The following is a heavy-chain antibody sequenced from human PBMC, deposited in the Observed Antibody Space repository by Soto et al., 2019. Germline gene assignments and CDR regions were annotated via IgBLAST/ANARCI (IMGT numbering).Heavy chain of an antibody. CDR1: GGSFSGYY. Sequence: SETLSLTCAVYGGSFSGYYWSWIRQPPGKGLEWIGEINHSGSTNYNPSLKSRVTISVDTSKNQFSLKLSSVTAADTAVYYCARRIAAVQFDYWGQGTLVTVSS. CDR2: INHSGST. D-gene: IGHD6-13*01. CDR3: ARRIAAVQFDY. J-gene: IGHJ4*02. V-gene: IGHV4-34*01.